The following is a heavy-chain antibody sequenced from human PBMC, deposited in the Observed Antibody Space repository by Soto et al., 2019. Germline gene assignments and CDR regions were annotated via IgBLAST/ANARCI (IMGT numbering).Heavy chain of an antibody. D-gene: IGHD3-3*02. V-gene: IGHV3-64*01. Sequence: GGSLRLSCAASGFTFSSYAMHWVRQAPGKGLEYVSAISSNGGSTYYANSVKGRFTISRDNSKNTLYLQMGSLRAEDMAVYYCARDRGPISFDYWGQGTLVTVSS. J-gene: IGHJ4*02. CDR1: GFTFSSYA. CDR3: ARDRGPISFDY. CDR2: ISSNGGST.